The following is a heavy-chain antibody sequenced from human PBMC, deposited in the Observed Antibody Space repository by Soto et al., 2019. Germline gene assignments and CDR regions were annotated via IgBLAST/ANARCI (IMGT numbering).Heavy chain of an antibody. J-gene: IGHJ6*02. V-gene: IGHV1-69*01. D-gene: IGHD2-2*01. Sequence: QVQLVQSGAEVKKPGSSVKVSCKASGGTFSSYAISWVRQAPGQGLEWMGGIIPISGTANYAQKFQGRVTITADESTSTAYMELSSLRSEDTAVYYCARGDHIVVVPAALSNYYYYYGMDVWGQGTTVTVCS. CDR1: GGTFSSYA. CDR2: IIPISGTA. CDR3: ARGDHIVVVPAALSNYYYYYGMDV.